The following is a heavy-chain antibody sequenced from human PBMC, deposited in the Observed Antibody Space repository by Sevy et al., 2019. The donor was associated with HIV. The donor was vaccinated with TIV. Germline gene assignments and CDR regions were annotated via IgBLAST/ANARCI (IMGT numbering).Heavy chain of an antibody. CDR1: SGSINSDH. Sequence: SETLSLTCTVSSGSINSDHWNWIRQPPGKGLEWIGYVSYTGGTNYNSSLKNRVTISVDRTMNQFSLKLTSVTAADTAVYYCARRNDFDIWGQGTMVTVSS. J-gene: IGHJ3*02. V-gene: IGHV4-59*08. CDR3: ARRNDFDI. CDR2: VSYTGGT.